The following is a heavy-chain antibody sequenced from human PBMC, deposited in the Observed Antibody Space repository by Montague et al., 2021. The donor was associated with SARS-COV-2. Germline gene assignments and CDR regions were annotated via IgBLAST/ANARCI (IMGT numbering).Heavy chain of an antibody. V-gene: IGHV4-4*02. D-gene: IGHD4-11*01. CDR3: AGKVLTVPADY. Sequence: SETLSLTCAVSGVSITSTNWWSLVRQPPGKGLEWIGEISYGGIATYNASLKSRATISMDRSRNPFSLKLSSVTAADTAIYYCAGKVLTVPADYWGQGTLVTVS. J-gene: IGHJ4*02. CDR2: ISYGGIA. CDR1: GVSITSTNW.